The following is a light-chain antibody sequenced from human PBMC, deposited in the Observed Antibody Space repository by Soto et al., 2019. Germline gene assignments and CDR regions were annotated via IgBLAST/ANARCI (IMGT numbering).Light chain of an antibody. CDR1: SSDVGGYNY. Sequence: QSVLTQPPSASGSPGQSVTISCTETSSDVGGYNYVSWYQQHPGKAPKLMIYEVSKRPSGVPDRFSGSKSGNTASLTVSGLQAEDEADYYCSSYAGSNNLEVFGGGTKLTVL. J-gene: IGLJ3*02. CDR3: SSYAGSNNLEV. CDR2: EVS. V-gene: IGLV2-8*01.